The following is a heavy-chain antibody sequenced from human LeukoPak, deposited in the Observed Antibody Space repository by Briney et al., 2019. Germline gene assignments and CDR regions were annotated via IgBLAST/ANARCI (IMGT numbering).Heavy chain of an antibody. CDR1: GFTFSSSG. CDR2: ISNSGRTT. J-gene: IGHJ4*02. CDR3: ARERSYDLDY. V-gene: IGHV3-48*04. D-gene: IGHD1-26*01. Sequence: GSLRLSCAASGFTFSSSGMNWVRQAPGKGLEWVSYISNSGRTTYYADSVKGRFTISRDNAKNSLYLQMNSLRAEDTAVYYCARERSYDLDYWGQGTLVTVSS.